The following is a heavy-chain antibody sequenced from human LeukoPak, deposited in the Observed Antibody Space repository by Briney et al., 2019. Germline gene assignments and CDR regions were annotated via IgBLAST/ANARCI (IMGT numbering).Heavy chain of an antibody. D-gene: IGHD5-12*01. CDR1: GGSFSGYY. J-gene: IGHJ4*02. Sequence: SETLSLTCAVYGGSFSGYYWSWIRQPPGKGLEWIGEINHSGSTNYNPSLKSRVTISVDTSKNQFSLELSSVTAADTAVYYCARGRRLRGFDYWGQGTLVTVSS. CDR2: INHSGST. CDR3: ARGRRLRGFDY. V-gene: IGHV4-34*01.